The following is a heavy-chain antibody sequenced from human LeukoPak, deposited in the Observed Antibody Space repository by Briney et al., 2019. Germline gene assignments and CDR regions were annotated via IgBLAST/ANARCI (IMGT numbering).Heavy chain of an antibody. V-gene: IGHV3-30*18. CDR3: AKDRSGYYVY. CDR1: GFTFNNYG. Sequence: PGGSLRLSCAASGFTFNNYGMHWVRQAPGKGLEWVAVISYDGSNKYYADSVKGRFTISRDNSKNTLYLQMNSLRAEDTAVYYCAKDRSGYYVYWGQGTLVTVSS. CDR2: ISYDGSNK. D-gene: IGHD3-22*01. J-gene: IGHJ4*02.